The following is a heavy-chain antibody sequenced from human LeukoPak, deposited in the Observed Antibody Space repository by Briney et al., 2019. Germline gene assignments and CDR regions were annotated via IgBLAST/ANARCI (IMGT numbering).Heavy chain of an antibody. D-gene: IGHD3-10*01. CDR3: ASRNGSGSATIDY. CDR1: GGSFSGYY. CDR2: INHSGST. V-gene: IGHV4-34*01. Sequence: SETLSLTCAVYGGSFSGYYWSWIRQPPGKGLEWIGEINHSGSTNYNPSLKSRVTISVDTSKNQFSLKLSSVTAADTAVYYCASRNGSGSATIDYWGQGTRVTVSS. J-gene: IGHJ4*02.